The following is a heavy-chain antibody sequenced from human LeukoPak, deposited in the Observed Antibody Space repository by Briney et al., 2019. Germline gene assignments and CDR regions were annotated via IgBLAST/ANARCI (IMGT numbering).Heavy chain of an antibody. CDR3: AKDRWELLEGNAFDI. D-gene: IGHD1-26*01. Sequence: PGRSLRLSCAASGFTFSTYAMHWVRQAPGKGLEWVSAISGSGGSTYYADSVKGRFTISRDNSKNTLYLQMNSLRAEDTAVYYCAKDRWELLEGNAFDIWGQGTMVTVSS. CDR2: ISGSGGST. V-gene: IGHV3-23*01. CDR1: GFTFSTYA. J-gene: IGHJ3*02.